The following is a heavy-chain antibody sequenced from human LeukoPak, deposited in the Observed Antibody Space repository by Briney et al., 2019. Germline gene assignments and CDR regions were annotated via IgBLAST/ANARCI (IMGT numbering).Heavy chain of an antibody. J-gene: IGHJ5*02. D-gene: IGHD3-10*01. Sequence: SETLSLTCTVSGGSMRSYYWSWIRQPAGKGLEWIGRIYSSGSTNHSPSLKSRVTISVDTSKNQFSLKLSSVTAADTAVYYCAGYYGSGINWFDPWGQGTLVTVSS. CDR3: AGYYGSGINWFDP. CDR1: GGSMRSYY. CDR2: IYSSGST. V-gene: IGHV4-4*07.